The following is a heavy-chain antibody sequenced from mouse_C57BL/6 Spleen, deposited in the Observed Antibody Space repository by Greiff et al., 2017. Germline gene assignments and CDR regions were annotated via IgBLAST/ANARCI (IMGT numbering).Heavy chain of an antibody. CDR1: GYAFSSYW. V-gene: IGHV1-80*01. Sequence: QVQLQQSGAELVKPGASVKISCKASGYAFSSYWMNWVKQRPGKGLEWIGQIYPGDGDTNYNGKFKGKATLTADKSSSTAYMQLSSLTSEDSAVYFCARSGDSSGYVGAMDDWGQGTSVTVSS. J-gene: IGHJ4*01. D-gene: IGHD3-2*02. CDR3: ARSGDSSGYVGAMDD. CDR2: IYPGDGDT.